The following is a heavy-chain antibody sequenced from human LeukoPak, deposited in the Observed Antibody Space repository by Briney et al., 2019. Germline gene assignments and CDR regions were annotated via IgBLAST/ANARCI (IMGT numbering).Heavy chain of an antibody. Sequence: GGSLRLSCAASGFTVSSNYMSWVRQAPGKGLEWVSVIYSGGSTYYADSVKGRFTISRDNSKNTLYLQMNSLRAEDTAVYYCARVRDYYDSRGYYFEYFDHWGQGTLVTVSS. CDR2: IYSGGST. CDR3: ARVRDYYDSRGYYFEYFDH. V-gene: IGHV3-66*01. D-gene: IGHD3-22*01. CDR1: GFTVSSNY. J-gene: IGHJ1*01.